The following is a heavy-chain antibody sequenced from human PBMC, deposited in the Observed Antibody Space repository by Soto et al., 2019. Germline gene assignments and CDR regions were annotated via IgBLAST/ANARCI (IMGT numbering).Heavy chain of an antibody. V-gene: IGHV1-18*01. J-gene: IGHJ4*02. Sequence: QVQLVQSGAEVKKPGASVKVSCKASGYTFTSYGISWVRQAPGQGLEWMGWISAYNGNTNYAQKLQGRVTMTTDTSTSTAERERGSLRSDDTGVDYWAGDRGFVGRAPPVDYWGQGTLVTVSS. D-gene: IGHD3-10*01. CDR1: GYTFTSYG. CDR2: ISAYNGNT. CDR3: AGDRGFVGRAPPVDY.